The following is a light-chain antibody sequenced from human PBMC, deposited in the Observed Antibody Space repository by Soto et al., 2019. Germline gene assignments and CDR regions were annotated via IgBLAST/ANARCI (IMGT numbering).Light chain of an antibody. CDR1: QTISSW. CDR3: QHYHSYSEA. Sequence: DIQMTQSPSTLSGSVGGVVTGGCLASQTISSWLAWYQQKPVKAPKLLIYKASTLKSGVPSRFSGSGSGTEFTLTISSLQPDDFATYYCQHYHSYSEAFGQGTKVDI. V-gene: IGKV1-5*03. CDR2: KAS. J-gene: IGKJ1*01.